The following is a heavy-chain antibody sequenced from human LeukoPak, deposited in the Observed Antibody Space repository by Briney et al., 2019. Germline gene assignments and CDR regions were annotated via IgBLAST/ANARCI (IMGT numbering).Heavy chain of an antibody. CDR2: TYYRSKWYN. CDR1: GDSVSSNSAT. CDR3: AGTGYCKTTTCFKLDY. D-gene: IGHD2-2*01. J-gene: IGHJ4*02. Sequence: SQTLSLTCAISGDSVSSNSATWNWIRQSPSRGLEWLGRTYYRSKWYNDYAESVKSRITINPDTSKNQFSLKLTSVTAADTAVYYCAGTGYCKTTTCFKLDYWGQGTLVTVSS. V-gene: IGHV6-1*01.